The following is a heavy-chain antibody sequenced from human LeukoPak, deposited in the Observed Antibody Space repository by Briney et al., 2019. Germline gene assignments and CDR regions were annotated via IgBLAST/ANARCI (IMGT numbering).Heavy chain of an antibody. CDR3: ASFVVPAANDY. J-gene: IGHJ4*02. Sequence: ASVKVSCKASGYSFTGYYMHWVRQAPGKGLEWMGGFDPEDGETIYAQKFQGRVTMTEDTSTDTAYMELSSLRSEDTAVYYCASFVVPAANDYWGQGTLVTVSS. CDR1: GYSFTGYY. V-gene: IGHV1-24*01. D-gene: IGHD2-2*01. CDR2: FDPEDGET.